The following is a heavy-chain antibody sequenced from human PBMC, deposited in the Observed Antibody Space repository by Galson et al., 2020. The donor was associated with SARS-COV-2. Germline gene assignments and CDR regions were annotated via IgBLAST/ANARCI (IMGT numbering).Heavy chain of an antibody. CDR2: IYYSGST. CDR3: ARAPITMIVVVNAFDI. J-gene: IGHJ3*02. D-gene: IGHD3-22*01. CDR1: GGSISSGGYY. V-gene: IGHV4-31*11. Sequence: SQTLSLTCAVSGGSISSGGYYWSWIRQHPGKGLEWSGYIYYSGSTYYNPSPKSRVTISVDTSKNQFSLKLSSVTAADTAVYYCARAPITMIVVVNAFDIWGQGTMVTVSS.